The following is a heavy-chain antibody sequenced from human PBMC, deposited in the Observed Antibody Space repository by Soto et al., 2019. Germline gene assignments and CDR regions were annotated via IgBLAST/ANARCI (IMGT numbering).Heavy chain of an antibody. V-gene: IGHV3-7*04. Sequence: GGSLRLSCAASGFTFSSYWMSWVRQAPGKGLEWVANIKQDGSEKYYVDCVKGRFTISRDNAKNSLDLQMNSLRADDTAVYYCVRVAHIVVVTAINCFGCWGRGTMVTVSS. CDR1: GFTFSSYW. D-gene: IGHD2-21*02. CDR3: VRVAHIVVVTAINCFGC. CDR2: IKQDGSEK. J-gene: IGHJ4*02.